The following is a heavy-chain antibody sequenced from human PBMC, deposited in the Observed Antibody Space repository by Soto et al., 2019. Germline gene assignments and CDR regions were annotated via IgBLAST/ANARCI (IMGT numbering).Heavy chain of an antibody. CDR1: GGSFSGYY. J-gene: IGHJ1*01. CDR2: INHSGST. CDR3: ARGRSILGGSGYYRKLEYFQH. V-gene: IGHV4-34*01. D-gene: IGHD3-22*01. Sequence: SETLSLTCAVYGGSFSGYYWSWIRQPPGKGLEWIGEINHSGSTNYNPSHKSRVTISVDTSKNQFSLKLSSVTAAVTAVYYCARGRSILGGSGYYRKLEYFQHWGQGTLVTVSS.